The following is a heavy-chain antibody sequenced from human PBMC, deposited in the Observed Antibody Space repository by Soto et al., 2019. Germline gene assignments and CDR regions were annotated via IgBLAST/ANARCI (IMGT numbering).Heavy chain of an antibody. CDR1: GFAFSSYS. D-gene: IGHD5-12*01. V-gene: IGHV3-21*01. J-gene: IGHJ3*02. Sequence: GSLRLSCAASGFAFSSYSMNWGRQAPGKGLEWVSSISSSSSYIYYADSVKGRFTISRDNAKNSLYLQMNSLRAEDTAVYYCASSPGFVDYAFDIWGQGTMVTVSS. CDR2: ISSSSSYI. CDR3: ASSPGFVDYAFDI.